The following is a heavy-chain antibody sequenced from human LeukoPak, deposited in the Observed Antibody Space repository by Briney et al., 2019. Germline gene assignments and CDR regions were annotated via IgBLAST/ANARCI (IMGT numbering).Heavy chain of an antibody. CDR2: IYYSGST. Sequence: PSETLSLTCTVSGGSISSYYWSWIRQPPGKGLEWIGYIYYSGSTNYNPSLKSRVTISVDTSKNQFSLKLSSVTAADTAVYYCARDRTTAGGFDSWGLGTLVTVSS. CDR1: GGSISSYY. J-gene: IGHJ5*01. V-gene: IGHV4-59*01. CDR3: ARDRTTAGGFDS. D-gene: IGHD1-1*01.